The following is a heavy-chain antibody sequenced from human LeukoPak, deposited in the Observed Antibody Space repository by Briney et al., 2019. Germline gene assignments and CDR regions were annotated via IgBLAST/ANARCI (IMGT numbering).Heavy chain of an antibody. J-gene: IGHJ4*02. V-gene: IGHV4-59*08. CDR2: IYYNGST. D-gene: IGHD3-10*01. CDR1: GEFISSYY. CDR3: ARLPARGDGLTV. Sequence: SETLSLTCTVSGEFISSYYWSWIRQPPGKGLEWIGYIYYNGSTNYNPSLKSRVTISVDTSKNQFSLKLSSVPPADTVIYYCARLPARGDGLTVWGQGTLVTVSS.